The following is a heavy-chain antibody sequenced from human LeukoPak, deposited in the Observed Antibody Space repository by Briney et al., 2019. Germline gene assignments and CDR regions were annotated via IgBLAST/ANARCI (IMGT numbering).Heavy chain of an antibody. CDR2: IIPILGIA. J-gene: IGHJ4*02. CDR3: ARAYSLGALDY. CDR1: GGTFSSYA. D-gene: IGHD1-26*01. Sequence: GASVKVSCKASGGTFSSYAISWVRQAPGQGLEWMGRIIPILGIANYAQKFQGRVTITADKSTSTAYMELSSLRSEDTAVYYCARAYSLGALDYWGQGTLVTVSS. V-gene: IGHV1-69*04.